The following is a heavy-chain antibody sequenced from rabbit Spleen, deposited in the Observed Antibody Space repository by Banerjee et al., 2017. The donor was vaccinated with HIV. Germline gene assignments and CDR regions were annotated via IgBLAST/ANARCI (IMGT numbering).Heavy chain of an antibody. CDR2: INTATVKA. Sequence: QELLVESGGDLVTHEGSLTLTCKASGYSFRDRDVMCWVSQAPGKGLEWIACINTATVKAVYATWAKGRFTISRTSSTTVTLRMTSLTAADTATYFCARGSATMTMVIIGYYLSLWGPGTLVTVS. CDR1: GYSFRDRDV. D-gene: IGHD2-1*01. CDR3: ARGSATMTMVIIGYYLSL. V-gene: IGHV1S45*01. J-gene: IGHJ4*01.